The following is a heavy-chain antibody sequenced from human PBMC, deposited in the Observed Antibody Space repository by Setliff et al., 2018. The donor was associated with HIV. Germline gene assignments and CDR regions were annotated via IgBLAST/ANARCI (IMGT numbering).Heavy chain of an antibody. D-gene: IGHD3-16*01. CDR3: ARGALGGYFDY. J-gene: IGHJ4*02. Sequence: GASVKVSCKASGYNFNSYGLNRVRQAPGHGLEWMGRVSGYNSNANYAQKFQGRVTMTIDTSTTTAYMELRSLSSDDTAVYYCARGALGGYFDYWGPGTLVTVSS. V-gene: IGHV1-18*01. CDR1: GYNFNSYG. CDR2: VSGYNSNA.